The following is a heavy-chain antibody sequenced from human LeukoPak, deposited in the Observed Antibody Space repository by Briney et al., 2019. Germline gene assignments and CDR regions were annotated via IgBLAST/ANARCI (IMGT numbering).Heavy chain of an antibody. J-gene: IGHJ3*02. CDR1: GGSISSGGYY. V-gene: IGHV4-30-2*01. D-gene: IGHD1-14*01. Sequence: PSETLSLTCTVSGGSISSGGYYWSWIRQPPGKGLEWIGYIYHSGSTYYNPSLKSRVTISVDRSKNQFSLKLSSVTAADTAVYYCARGRSRISPNDAFDIWGQGTMVIVSS. CDR2: IYHSGST. CDR3: ARGRSRISPNDAFDI.